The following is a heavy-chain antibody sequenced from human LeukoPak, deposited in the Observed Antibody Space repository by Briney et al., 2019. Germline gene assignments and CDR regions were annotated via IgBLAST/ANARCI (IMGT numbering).Heavy chain of an antibody. CDR2: IYYSGST. Sequence: PSETLSLTCTVSGGSISSGGYYCSWIRQQPGKGLEWIGYIYYSGSTYYNPSLKSRITISVDTSKNQFSLKMSSVTAADTAVYYCARAPPTIAVAGSAFDIWGQGTMVTVSS. V-gene: IGHV4-31*03. J-gene: IGHJ3*02. CDR1: GGSISSGGYY. D-gene: IGHD6-19*01. CDR3: ARAPPTIAVAGSAFDI.